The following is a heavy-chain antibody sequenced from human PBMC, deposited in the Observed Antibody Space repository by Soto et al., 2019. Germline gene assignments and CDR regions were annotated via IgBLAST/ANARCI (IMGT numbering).Heavy chain of an antibody. V-gene: IGHV1-3*01. CDR1: GYTFTTYA. D-gene: IGHD2-21*01. J-gene: IGHJ6*02. CDR2: INAGNGNT. CDR3: AKVGGDSGMDV. Sequence: ASLKVSCKASGYTFTTYAMHWVRQAPGQRLEWMGWINAGNGNTQYSQKFQGRVTITRDTSASTAYMELSSLTSEDTAVYYCAKVGGDSGMDVWGQGTTVTVSS.